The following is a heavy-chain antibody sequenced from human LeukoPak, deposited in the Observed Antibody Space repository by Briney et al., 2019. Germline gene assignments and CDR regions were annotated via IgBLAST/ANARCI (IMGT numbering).Heavy chain of an antibody. V-gene: IGHV1-3*01. J-gene: IGHJ3*02. D-gene: IGHD1-26*01. CDR3: ARDSPYSGSYFPGNDAFDI. Sequence: ASVKVSCTASGYTFTSYAMHWVRQAPGQRLEWMGWINAGNGNTKYSQKFQGRVTITRDTSASTAYMELSSLRSEDTAVYYCARDSPYSGSYFPGNDAFDIWGQGTMVTVSS. CDR2: INAGNGNT. CDR1: GYTFTSYA.